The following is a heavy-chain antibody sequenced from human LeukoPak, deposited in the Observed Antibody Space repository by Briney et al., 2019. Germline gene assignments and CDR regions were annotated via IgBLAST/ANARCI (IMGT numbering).Heavy chain of an antibody. D-gene: IGHD6-19*01. J-gene: IGHJ4*02. CDR1: GYTFTSYG. V-gene: IGHV1-18*01. Sequence: ASVRVSCKASGYTFTSYGIRWVRQAPGQGLEWMGWISAYNGNTNYAQKLQGRVTMTTDTSTSTAYMELRSLRSGDTAVYYCATTEQWLTDYWGQGTLVTVSS. CDR2: ISAYNGNT. CDR3: ATTEQWLTDY.